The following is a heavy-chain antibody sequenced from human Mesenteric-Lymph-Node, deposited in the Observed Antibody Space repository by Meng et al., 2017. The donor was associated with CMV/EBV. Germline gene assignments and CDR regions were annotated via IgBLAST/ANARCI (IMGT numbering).Heavy chain of an antibody. V-gene: IGHV4-59*01. Sequence: GSLRLSCTVSGGSISSYYWSWIRQPPGKGLEWIGYIYYSGSTNYNPSLKSRVTISVDTSKNQFSLKLSSVTAADTAVYYCARVRRADFWSGYTSYGMDVWGQGTTVTVSS. D-gene: IGHD3-3*01. CDR2: IYYSGST. J-gene: IGHJ6*02. CDR1: GGSISSYY. CDR3: ARVRRADFWSGYTSYGMDV.